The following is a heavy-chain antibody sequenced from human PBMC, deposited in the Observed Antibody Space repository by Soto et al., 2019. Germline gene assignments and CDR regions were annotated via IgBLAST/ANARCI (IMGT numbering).Heavy chain of an antibody. D-gene: IGHD2-2*01. J-gene: IGHJ4*01. Sequence: PSETLSLISSVSGGSITTGGTYWSWARLLPGTGLPWVGYIYYTTAAYYSPSVKSRVTISLDTSENRFSLKLTPVTAADTAVYYCASCTFNTISFDFW. CDR1: GGSITTGGTY. CDR2: IYYTTAA. V-gene: IGHV4-31*03. CDR3: ASCTFNTISFDF.